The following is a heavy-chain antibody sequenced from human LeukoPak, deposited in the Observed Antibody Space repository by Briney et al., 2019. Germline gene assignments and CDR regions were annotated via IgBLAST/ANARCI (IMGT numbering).Heavy chain of an antibody. CDR3: ARDSSSWYDY. CDR1: GFTFSSYS. V-gene: IGHV3-21*01. J-gene: IGHJ4*02. Sequence: GGSLRLFCAASGFTFSSYSMNWVRQAPGKGLEWVSSISSSSSYIYYADSVKGRFTISRDNAKNSLYLQMNSLRAEDTAVYYCARDSSSWYDYWGQGTLVTVSS. CDR2: ISSSSSYI. D-gene: IGHD6-13*01.